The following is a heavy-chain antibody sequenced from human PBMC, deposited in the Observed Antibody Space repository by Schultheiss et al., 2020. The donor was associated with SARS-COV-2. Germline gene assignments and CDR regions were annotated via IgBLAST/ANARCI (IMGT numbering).Heavy chain of an antibody. D-gene: IGHD3-10*01. CDR2: IYHSGST. Sequence: SETLSLTCAVSGGSISSGYYWGWIRQPPGKGLEWIGSIYHSGSTYYNPSLKSRVTISVDTSKNQFSLKLSSVTAADTAVYYCASGNFGELAGGMDVWGQGTTVTVSS. V-gene: IGHV4-38-2*01. CDR1: GGSISSGYY. CDR3: ASGNFGELAGGMDV. J-gene: IGHJ6*02.